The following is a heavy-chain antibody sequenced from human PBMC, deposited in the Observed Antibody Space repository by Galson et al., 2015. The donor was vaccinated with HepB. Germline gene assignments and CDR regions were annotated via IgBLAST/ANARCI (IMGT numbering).Heavy chain of an antibody. CDR2: ISYDGSNK. CDR1: GFTFSSYA. J-gene: IGHJ4*02. V-gene: IGHV3-30-3*01. D-gene: IGHD2-2*01. CDR3: AKDEYYCSSTSCYFDY. Sequence: SLRLSCAASGFTFSSYAMHWVRQAPGKGLEWVAVISYDGSNKYYADSVKGRFTISRDNSKNTLYLQMNSLRAEDTAVYYCAKDEYYCSSTSCYFDYWGQGTLVTVSS.